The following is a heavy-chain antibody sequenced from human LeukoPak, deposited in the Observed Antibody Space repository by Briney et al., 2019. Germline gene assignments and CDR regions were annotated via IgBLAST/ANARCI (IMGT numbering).Heavy chain of an antibody. V-gene: IGHV5-51*01. J-gene: IGHJ3*02. Sequence: GEALKISCKGSGYRFTNYWIGWVRQMPGKGLEWMGIIYPGDSNTRYSPSFQGQVTISVDKSISTAYLQWSSLKASDTAMYYCARHAFGGAFDIWGQGTMVTVSS. CDR3: ARHAFGGAFDI. CDR1: GYRFTNYW. D-gene: IGHD3-10*01. CDR2: IYPGDSNT.